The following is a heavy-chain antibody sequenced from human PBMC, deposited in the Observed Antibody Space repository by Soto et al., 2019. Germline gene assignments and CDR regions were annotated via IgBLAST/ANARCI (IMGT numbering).Heavy chain of an antibody. Sequence: ASVKVSCKASGYTFTSYDINWVRQATGQGLEWMGWMNPNSGNTGYAQKFQGRVTMTRNTSISTAYMELSSLRSEDTAVYYCARGLASCTIFGVVVYAMDVWGPGTTVTLSS. V-gene: IGHV1-8*01. D-gene: IGHD3-3*01. CDR1: GYTFTSYD. CDR3: ARGLASCTIFGVVVYAMDV. CDR2: MNPNSGNT. J-gene: IGHJ6*02.